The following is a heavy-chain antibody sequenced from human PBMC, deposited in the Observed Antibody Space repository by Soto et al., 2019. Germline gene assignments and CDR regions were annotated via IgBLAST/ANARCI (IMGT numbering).Heavy chain of an antibody. V-gene: IGHV1-18*01. Sequence: QVQLVQSGAEVKKPGASVKVSCKASGYTFTSYGISWVRQAPGQGPEWMGRISTYNGNTNYVQRLQGRVTMTTDTSTNTAYRELRSLKYDDTAVYFWARNPGYSTTCHQAFDRWAQGTMATVSS. CDR3: ARNPGYSTTCHQAFDR. J-gene: IGHJ3*01. D-gene: IGHD6-13*01. CDR1: GYTFTSYG. CDR2: ISTYNGNT.